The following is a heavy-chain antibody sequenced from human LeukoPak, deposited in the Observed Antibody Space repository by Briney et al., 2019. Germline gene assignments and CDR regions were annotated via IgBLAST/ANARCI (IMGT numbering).Heavy chain of an antibody. CDR2: IYHSGST. CDR1: GGSISSSNW. Sequence: SETLSLTCAVSGGSISSSNWWSWIRQPPGKGLEWIGEIYHSGSTNYNPSLKSRVTISVDTSKSQFSLKLSSVTAADTAVYYCARGGLRGYSYSSKYYFDYWGQGTLVTVSS. CDR3: ARGGLRGYSYSSKYYFDY. J-gene: IGHJ4*02. D-gene: IGHD5-18*01. V-gene: IGHV4-4*02.